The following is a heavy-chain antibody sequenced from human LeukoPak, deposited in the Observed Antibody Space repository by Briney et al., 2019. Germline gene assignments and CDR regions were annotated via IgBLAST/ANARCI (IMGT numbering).Heavy chain of an antibody. CDR3: ARAPISYYDFWSGPIPYYFDY. CDR2: IVVGSGNT. V-gene: IGHV1-58*01. J-gene: IGHJ4*02. D-gene: IGHD3-3*01. CDR1: GFTFKRSA. Sequence: SVRVSCKASGFTFKRSAVQWVRQARGQRLEWIGWIVVGSGNTNYAQKFQERVTITRDMSTNTAYMELSSLRSEDTAVYYCARAPISYYDFWSGPIPYYFDYWGQGTLVTVSS.